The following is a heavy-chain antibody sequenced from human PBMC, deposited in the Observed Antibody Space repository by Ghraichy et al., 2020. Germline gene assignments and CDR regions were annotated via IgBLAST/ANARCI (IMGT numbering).Heavy chain of an antibody. Sequence: SGPTLVKPTQTLTLTCTFSGFSLSTSGMCVSWIRQPPGKALEWLALIDWDDDKYYSTSLKTRLTISKDTSKNQVVLTMTNMDPVDTATYYCARMRDQKVTTNYYYYYGMDVWGQGTTVTVSS. J-gene: IGHJ6*02. D-gene: IGHD4-17*01. V-gene: IGHV2-70*01. CDR3: ARMRDQKVTTNYYYYYGMDV. CDR1: GFSLSTSGMC. CDR2: IDWDDDK.